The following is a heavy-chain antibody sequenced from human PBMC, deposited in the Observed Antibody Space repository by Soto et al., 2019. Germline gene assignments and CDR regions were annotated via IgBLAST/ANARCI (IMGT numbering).Heavy chain of an antibody. CDR3: AKSLLFVDHAYMDV. Sequence: ASVKVSCKASGYTFTSYGISWVRQAPGQGLEWMGWISAYNGNTNYALKFQDRVTITADRSTRTAYMELRSLRPEDTAVYYCAKSLLFVDHAYMDVWGKGTTVTVSS. D-gene: IGHD2-15*01. CDR1: GYTFTSYG. V-gene: IGHV1-18*01. J-gene: IGHJ6*03. CDR2: ISAYNGNT.